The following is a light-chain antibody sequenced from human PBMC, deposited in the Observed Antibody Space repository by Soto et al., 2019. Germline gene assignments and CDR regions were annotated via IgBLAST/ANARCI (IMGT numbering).Light chain of an antibody. Sequence: EIIFTQSPYTLSLSPFERSTLSCRASQTVSSNYLAWCQQRPGQAPRLLIYGASTRAAGIPDRFSGSGSGTDFTLTITRLEPEDSAVYFCQQYTGPPTTFGQGTRLEIK. CDR3: QQYTGPPTT. V-gene: IGKV3-20*01. CDR2: GAS. CDR1: QTVSSNY. J-gene: IGKJ5*01.